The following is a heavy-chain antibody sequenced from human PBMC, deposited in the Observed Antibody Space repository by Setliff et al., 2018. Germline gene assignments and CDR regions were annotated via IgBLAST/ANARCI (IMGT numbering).Heavy chain of an antibody. V-gene: IGHV1-18*01. Sequence: ASVKVSCKASGYTSTSYGISWVRQAPGQGLEWMGWISAYNGNTNYAQKFQGRVTMTTDTSTTIAYMELSSLRSDDTAVYYCGVGTTPFHGFDFWGQGTMVTVSS. CDR1: GYTSTSYG. J-gene: IGHJ3*01. CDR3: GVGTTPFHGFDF. CDR2: ISAYNGNT. D-gene: IGHD1-26*01.